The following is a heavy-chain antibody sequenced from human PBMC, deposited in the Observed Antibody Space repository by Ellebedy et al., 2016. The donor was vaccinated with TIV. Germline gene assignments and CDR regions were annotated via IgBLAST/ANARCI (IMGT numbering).Heavy chain of an antibody. D-gene: IGHD6-19*01. Sequence: PGGSLRLSCAASGFTFSDYSMNWVRQAPGKGLEWVSYISSDPTIIYYADSVRGRVTISRDNAQKSLYLQMNSLRVEDTAVYYCATYTSRGWQSGYWGQGTLVTVSP. J-gene: IGHJ4*02. CDR1: GFTFSDYS. CDR3: ATYTSRGWQSGY. CDR2: ISSDPTII. V-gene: IGHV3-48*04.